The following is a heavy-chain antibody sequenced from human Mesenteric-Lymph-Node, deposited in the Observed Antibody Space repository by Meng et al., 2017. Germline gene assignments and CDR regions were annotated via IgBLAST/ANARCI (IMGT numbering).Heavy chain of an antibody. Sequence: QVQLVQSGAEVKKPGASVKVSCQASGYIFTGYYMHWVRQAPGQGLEWMGRINPNSGGTNYAQKFQGRVTMTRDTSISTAYMELSRLRSDDTAVYYCAREEGPSSSWYVDYWGQGTLVTVSS. J-gene: IGHJ4*02. CDR1: GYIFTGYY. V-gene: IGHV1-2*06. CDR3: AREEGPSSSWYVDY. CDR2: INPNSGGT. D-gene: IGHD6-13*01.